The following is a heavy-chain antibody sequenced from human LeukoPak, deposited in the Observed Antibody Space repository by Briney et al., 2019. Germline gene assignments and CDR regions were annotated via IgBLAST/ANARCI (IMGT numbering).Heavy chain of an antibody. D-gene: IGHD1-26*01. J-gene: IGHJ4*02. CDR3: ARGQSGSYVFDY. Sequence: GGSLRLSCAASGLTVSSNCMSWVRQAPGKGLEWVSFIYSGGNTYYADSVKGRFTISRDNSKNTLYLQMNSLRAEDTAVYYCARGQSGSYVFDYWGQGTLVTVSS. CDR1: GLTVSSNC. CDR2: IYSGGNT. V-gene: IGHV3-53*05.